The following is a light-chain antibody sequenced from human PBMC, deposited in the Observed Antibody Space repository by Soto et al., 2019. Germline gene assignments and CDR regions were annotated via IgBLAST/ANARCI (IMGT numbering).Light chain of an antibody. CDR1: QTISTS. V-gene: IGKV1-39*01. CDR3: QHDYNSPYT. Sequence: DIQMTQSPSSLSASVGDRVTITCRASQTISTSLNWYQQNPGKAPKLLIYAASILQGVVPPRFSGSGSGTDFTPTINTLQPEDFATYYCQHDYNSPYTSGHGTKVEIK. CDR2: AAS. J-gene: IGKJ2*01.